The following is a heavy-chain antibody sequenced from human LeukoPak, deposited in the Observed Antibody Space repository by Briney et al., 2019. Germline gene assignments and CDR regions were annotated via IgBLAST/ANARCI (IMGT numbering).Heavy chain of an antibody. J-gene: IGHJ4*02. CDR2: ISSSSSYI. D-gene: IGHD5-18*01. CDR1: GFTFSSYS. CDR3: AKDLGSGYSYGYFDY. V-gene: IGHV3-21*04. Sequence: GRSLRLSCAASGFTFSSYSMNWVRQAPGKGLEWVSSISSSSSYIYYADSVKGRFTISRDNAKNSLYLQMNSLRAEDTAVYYCAKDLGSGYSYGYFDYWGQGTLVTVSS.